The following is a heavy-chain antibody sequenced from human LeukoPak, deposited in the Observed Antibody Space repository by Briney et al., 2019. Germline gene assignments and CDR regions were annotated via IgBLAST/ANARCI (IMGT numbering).Heavy chain of an antibody. Sequence: GSLRLSCAASEFTFSSYSMNWVRQPPGKGLEWIGSIYYSGSTYYNPSLKSRVTISVDTSKNQFSLKLSSVTAADTAVYYCARQGDPEPGIAAAGHDHWGQGTLVTVSS. V-gene: IGHV4-39*01. CDR1: EFTFSSYSMN. J-gene: IGHJ4*02. CDR2: IYYSGST. CDR3: ARQGDPEPGIAAAGHDH. D-gene: IGHD6-13*01.